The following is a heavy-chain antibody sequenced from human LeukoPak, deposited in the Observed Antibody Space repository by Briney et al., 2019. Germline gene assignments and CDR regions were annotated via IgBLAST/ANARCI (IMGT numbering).Heavy chain of an antibody. J-gene: IGHJ5*02. CDR3: ARAGVSAAIGKLNWFDP. CDR2: INPNSGGT. Sequence: GASVKVSCKASGYTFTGYYMHWVRQAPGQGLEWMGWINPNSGGTYYAQKFQGRVTMTRDTSISTAYMELSRLRSDDTAVYYCARAGVSAAIGKLNWFDPWGQGTLVTVSS. D-gene: IGHD2-2*02. CDR1: GYTFTGYY. V-gene: IGHV1-2*02.